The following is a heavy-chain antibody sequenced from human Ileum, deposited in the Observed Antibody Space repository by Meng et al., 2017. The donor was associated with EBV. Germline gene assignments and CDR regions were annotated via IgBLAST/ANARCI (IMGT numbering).Heavy chain of an antibody. V-gene: IGHV4-61*01. J-gene: IGHJ4*02. Sequence: HGPPKDSCPGLVKPSETLSLTCTVSGGSVSISSYYWSWIRQPPGKGLEWIGYIYYSGTTNYNPSLESRVTISVDTSKNQFSLKLRSVAASDTAVYYCARGWDTAMDSGWGQGTLVTVSS. CDR3: ARGWDTAMDSG. CDR2: IYYSGTT. CDR1: GGSVSISSYY. D-gene: IGHD5-18*01.